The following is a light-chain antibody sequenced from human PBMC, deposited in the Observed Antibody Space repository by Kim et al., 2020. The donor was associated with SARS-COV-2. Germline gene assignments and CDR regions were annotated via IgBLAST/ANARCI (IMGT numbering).Light chain of an antibody. J-gene: IGLJ1*01. CDR2: SND. CDR3: ATWDDSLKV. CDR1: SSNTGRNY. Sequence: PGHKVTISWSESSSNTGRNYVFWYQQLPGTAPKLLIYSNDQRPSGVPDRFSGSKSGTSASLAISGLRSDDEADYFCATWDDSLKVFGTGTKVTVL. V-gene: IGLV1-47*01.